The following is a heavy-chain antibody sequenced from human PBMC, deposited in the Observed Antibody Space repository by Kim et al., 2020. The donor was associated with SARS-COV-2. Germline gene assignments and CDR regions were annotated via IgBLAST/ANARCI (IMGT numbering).Heavy chain of an antibody. J-gene: IGHJ6*04. D-gene: IGHD6-13*01. Sequence: GGSLRLSCAASGFTFSSYGMHWVRQAPGKGLEWVAVIWYDGSNKYYADSVKGRFTLSRDNSKNTLYLQMNSLRAEDTAVYYCAKGIAGRSGEMDVWGKGTTVTVSS. CDR3: AKGIAGRSGEMDV. CDR1: GFTFSSYG. CDR2: IWYDGSNK. V-gene: IGHV3-33*06.